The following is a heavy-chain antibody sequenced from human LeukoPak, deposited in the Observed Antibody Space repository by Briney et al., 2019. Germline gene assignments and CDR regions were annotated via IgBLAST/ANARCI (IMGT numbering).Heavy chain of an antibody. J-gene: IGHJ6*02. CDR2: IHSTGNS. CDR1: GGSISGTDLY. CDR3: EKDSHLDV. V-gene: IGHV4-39*01. Sequence: SETLSLTRTVSGGSISGTDLYWGWIRQLPGKGLEWIGNIHSTGNSFCNPSLKSRVTISIDTSKNQFSLKLSSVTAADTAVYYCEKDSHLDVWGHGTTVTVSS. D-gene: IGHD2-15*01.